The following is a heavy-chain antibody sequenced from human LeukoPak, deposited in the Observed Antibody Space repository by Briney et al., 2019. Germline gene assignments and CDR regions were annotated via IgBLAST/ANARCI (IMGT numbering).Heavy chain of an antibody. Sequence: GGSLRLSCAASGFTFSSYGMHWVRQAPGKGLEWVAVISYDGSNKYYADSVKGRFTISRDNSKNTLYLQMNSLRAEDTAVYYCAKDRAGGSGEVDYWGQGTLVTVSS. V-gene: IGHV3-30*18. CDR1: GFTFSSYG. CDR2: ISYDGSNK. J-gene: IGHJ4*02. CDR3: AKDRAGGSGEVDY. D-gene: IGHD2-15*01.